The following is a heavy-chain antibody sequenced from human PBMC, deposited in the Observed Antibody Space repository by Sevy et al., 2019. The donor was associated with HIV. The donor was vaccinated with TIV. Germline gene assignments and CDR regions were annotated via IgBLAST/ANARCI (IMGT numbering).Heavy chain of an antibody. D-gene: IGHD3-10*01. CDR1: GFTFGDYV. Sequence: GGSLRLSCKVSGFTFGDYVMTWFRQAPGKGLEWVGFIRSKVYGGTTEYAASVKGRFIISRDDSKSIAYLRMNSLKTEDTGVYYYSRADYYGSDGGYYGMDVWGQGTTVTVSS. J-gene: IGHJ6*02. V-gene: IGHV3-49*03. CDR2: IRSKVYGGTT. CDR3: SRADYYGSDGGYYGMDV.